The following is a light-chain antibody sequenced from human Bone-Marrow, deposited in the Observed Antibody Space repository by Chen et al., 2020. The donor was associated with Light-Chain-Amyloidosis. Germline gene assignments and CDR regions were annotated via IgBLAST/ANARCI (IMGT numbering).Light chain of an antibody. CDR2: RDT. J-gene: IGLJ2*01. CDR3: QSADSSGTYGVI. V-gene: IGLV3-25*03. CDR1: DLPTKY. Sequence: SYELTQPPSVSVSPGQTARITCSGEDLPTKYAYWYQQKPGQAPVLGIHRDTEMPSGISERFSGSSSWTTATLTISDGQAEDEADSHCQSADSSGTYGVIFGGVTKLTVL.